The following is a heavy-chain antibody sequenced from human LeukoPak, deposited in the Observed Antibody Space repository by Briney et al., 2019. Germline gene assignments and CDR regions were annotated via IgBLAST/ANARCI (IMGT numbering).Heavy chain of an antibody. CDR3: ARERDGRFFDY. CDR1: GLIFRSYW. D-gene: IGHD5-24*01. V-gene: IGHV3-7*01. J-gene: IGHJ4*02. Sequence: GGSLRLSCEVSGLIFRSYWMSWVRQAPGKGLEWVANINQEGSEKYFEDSVKGRFTISRDNAKNSLHLQMNILRAEDTAVYYCARERDGRFFDYWGQGTLVTVSS. CDR2: INQEGSEK.